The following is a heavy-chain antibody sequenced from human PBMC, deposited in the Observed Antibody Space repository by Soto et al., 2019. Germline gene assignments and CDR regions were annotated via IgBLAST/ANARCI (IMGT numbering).Heavy chain of an antibody. V-gene: IGHV3-66*01. J-gene: IGHJ4*02. CDR1: GFTVSSLY. CDR2: ISSGGST. Sequence: EVQLVESGGGLVQPGGSLRLSCAASGFTVSSLYMTWVRQAPGKGLQWVAVISSGGSTYYADSVKGRFTISRDNSKNTLYLEMNSLRAEDTAVYYYARDIFGGAYDFLHGGQGTLVTVSS. CDR3: ARDIFGGAYDFLH. D-gene: IGHD3-3*01.